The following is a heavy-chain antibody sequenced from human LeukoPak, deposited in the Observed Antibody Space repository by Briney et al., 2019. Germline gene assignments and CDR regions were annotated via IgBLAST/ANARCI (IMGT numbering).Heavy chain of an antibody. CDR3: ARDYGSGSYSSEFDY. CDR1: GYTFTGYY. V-gene: IGHV1-2*02. D-gene: IGHD3-10*01. CDR2: INPDSGAA. J-gene: IGHJ4*02. Sequence: ASVKVSCKASGYTFTGYYMNWVRQAPGQGLEWMGWINPDSGAANYAQKFQGRVTMTRDTSISTTYMELSRLRSDDTAVYYCARDYGSGSYSSEFDYWGQGTLVTVSS.